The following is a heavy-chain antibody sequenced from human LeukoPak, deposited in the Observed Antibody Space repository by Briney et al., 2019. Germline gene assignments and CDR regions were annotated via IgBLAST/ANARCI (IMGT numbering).Heavy chain of an antibody. J-gene: IGHJ5*02. Sequence: SQTLSLTCAISGYSVSSNRVNWNWITQSPSRGLEWLGRTYYRSTWYNDYAVSVRGRITVNPDTSKNQFSLHLNSVTPEDTAVYYCARRLTQYDCFDPWGQGILVTVSS. CDR3: ARRLTQYDCFDP. CDR1: GYSVSSNRVN. V-gene: IGHV6-1*01. D-gene: IGHD2-2*01. CDR2: TYYRSTWYN.